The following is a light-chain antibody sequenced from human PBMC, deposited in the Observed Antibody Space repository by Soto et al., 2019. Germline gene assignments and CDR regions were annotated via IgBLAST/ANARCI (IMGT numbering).Light chain of an antibody. V-gene: IGKV1-39*01. CDR2: DAS. CDR1: QSISSK. CDR3: QQSYTTPVYS. J-gene: IGKJ2*01. Sequence: DIQMTQSPSSLSASVGDRVTITFRASQSISSKLNWYQQKSGKVPKLLIYDASSLESGVPSRFSGSGSGTDFTLTIKSLQPEDFATYYCQQSYTTPVYSFGEGTKLEIK.